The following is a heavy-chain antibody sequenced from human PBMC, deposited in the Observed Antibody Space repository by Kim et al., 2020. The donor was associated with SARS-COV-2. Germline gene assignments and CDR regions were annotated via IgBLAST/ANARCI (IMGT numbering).Heavy chain of an antibody. D-gene: IGHD2-2*01. Sequence: QKFQGRVTITADKSTSTAYMELSSLRSEDTAVYYCARDALRVRHAEAFDIWGQGTMVTVSS. CDR3: ARDALRVRHAEAFDI. V-gene: IGHV1-69*04. J-gene: IGHJ3*02.